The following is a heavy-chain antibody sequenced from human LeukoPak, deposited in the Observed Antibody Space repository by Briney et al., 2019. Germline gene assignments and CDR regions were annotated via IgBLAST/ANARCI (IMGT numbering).Heavy chain of an antibody. CDR2: ISYDGSNK. Sequence: GGSLRLSCAATGFTFSSFSVHWVRQAPGKGLEWVAVISYDGSNKYYADSVKGRFTISRDNSKNTLYLQMNSLRTEDTAVYYCAKGRVGANGYYYYGMDVWGQGTTVTVSS. CDR3: AKGRVGANGYYYYGMDV. CDR1: GFTFSSFS. J-gene: IGHJ6*02. V-gene: IGHV3-30*18. D-gene: IGHD1-26*01.